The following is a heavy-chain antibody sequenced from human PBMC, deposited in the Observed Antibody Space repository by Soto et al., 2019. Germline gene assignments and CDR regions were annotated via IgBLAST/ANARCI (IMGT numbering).Heavy chain of an antibody. J-gene: IGHJ6*03. V-gene: IGHV4-34*01. Sequence: SETLSLTCAVYGGSFSGYYWSWIRQPPGKGLEWIEEINHSGSTNYNPSLKSRVTISVDTSKNQFSLKLSSVTAADTAVYYCARGAPERIHCSSTSCYRVYYYYYYMDVWGKGTTVTVSS. CDR2: INHSGST. CDR1: GGSFSGYY. D-gene: IGHD2-2*01. CDR3: ARGAPERIHCSSTSCYRVYYYYYYMDV.